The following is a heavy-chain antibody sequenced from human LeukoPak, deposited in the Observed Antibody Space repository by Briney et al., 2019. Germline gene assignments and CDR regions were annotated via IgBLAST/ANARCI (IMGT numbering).Heavy chain of an antibody. CDR3: ARTKEMATISYFDS. Sequence: PGGSLRLSCAASGFTFDDYAMNWVRQAPGKGLEWVSGISWNSGSIGYADSVKGRFTISRDNAKSSLYLQMNSLRAEDTAVYHCARTKEMATISYFDSWGQGTLVTVSS. CDR2: ISWNSGSI. CDR1: GFTFDDYA. J-gene: IGHJ4*02. D-gene: IGHD5-24*01. V-gene: IGHV3-9*01.